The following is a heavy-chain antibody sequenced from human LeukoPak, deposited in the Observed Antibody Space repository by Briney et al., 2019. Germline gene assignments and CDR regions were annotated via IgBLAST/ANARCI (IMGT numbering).Heavy chain of an antibody. D-gene: IGHD5-24*01. CDR1: GGSITSYY. J-gene: IGHJ4*02. V-gene: IGHV4-59*01. CDR2: IYYSGTT. Sequence: TPSETLSLTCTVSGGSITSYYWSWIRQPPGKGLECIGYIYYSGTTYYNPSLKSRVTISVDTSKNQFSLKLSSVTAADTAVYYCGRGRRDGYNSPDYWGRGTLVTVS. CDR3: GRGRRDGYNSPDY.